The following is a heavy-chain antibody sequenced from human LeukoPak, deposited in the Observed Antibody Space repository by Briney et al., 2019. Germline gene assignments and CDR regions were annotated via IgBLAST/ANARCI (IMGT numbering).Heavy chain of an antibody. J-gene: IGHJ4*02. CDR1: GYTFTTHY. CDR3: ARALPQYGDFRFDY. D-gene: IGHD4-17*01. V-gene: IGHV1-46*01. Sequence: GASVKVSCKASGYTFTTHYMHWVRQAPGQGLEWMGIINPSGGTTNYAQKFQGRVTMTRDTSTTTLYMELSSLRSEDTAVYYCARALPQYGDFRFDYWGQGTLVTVSS. CDR2: INPSGGTT.